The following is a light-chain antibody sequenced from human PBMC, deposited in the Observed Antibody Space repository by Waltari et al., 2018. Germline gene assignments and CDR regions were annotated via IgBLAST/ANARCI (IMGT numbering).Light chain of an antibody. V-gene: IGKV3-11*01. CDR2: DAF. J-gene: IGKJ4*01. CDR1: QIVGTN. CDR3: QQRYKWPHS. Sequence: EIVLTQSPATLSLSAGERATLSCRASQIVGTNLAWYQKRPGQAPRLLIYDAFDRAAGVPARVSGSSSGVEFTLTISSLEPEDSGVYFCQQRYKWPHSFGGGTKVEI.